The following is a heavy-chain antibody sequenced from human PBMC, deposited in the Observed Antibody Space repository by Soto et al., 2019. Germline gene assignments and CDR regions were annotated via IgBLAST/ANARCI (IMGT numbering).Heavy chain of an antibody. CDR3: ARGGVVAAHDH. D-gene: IGHD2-15*01. Sequence: PGGSLRLSCVVSGFNLKDYWMHWVRQAPGKGLVWVSRITNDGSSTTYADSVRGRFTISRDIAKNTVFLQMNGLRAEDTAVYHCARGGVVAAHDHWGQGIMVTVSS. CDR1: GFNLKDYW. CDR2: ITNDGSST. V-gene: IGHV3-74*03. J-gene: IGHJ4*02.